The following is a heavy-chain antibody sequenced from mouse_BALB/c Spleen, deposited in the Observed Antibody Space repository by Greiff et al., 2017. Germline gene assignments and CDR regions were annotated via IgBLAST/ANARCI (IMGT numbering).Heavy chain of an antibody. CDR2: ISNGGGST. J-gene: IGHJ1*01. Sequence: EVKLVESGGGLVQPGGSLKLSCAASGFTFSCYTMSWVRQTPEKRLEWVAYISNGGGSTYYPDTVKGRFTISRDNAKNTLYLQMSSLKSEDTAMYYCARHYGSSWYFDVWGAGTTVTVSS. CDR3: ARHYGSSWYFDV. CDR1: GFTFSCYT. D-gene: IGHD1-1*01. V-gene: IGHV5-12-2*01.